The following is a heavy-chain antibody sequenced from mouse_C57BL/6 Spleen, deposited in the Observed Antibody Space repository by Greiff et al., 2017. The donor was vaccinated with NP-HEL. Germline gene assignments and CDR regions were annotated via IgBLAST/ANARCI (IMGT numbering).Heavy chain of an antibody. D-gene: IGHD2-5*01. Sequence: QVQLQQPGAELVKPGASVKMSCKASGYTFTSYWITWVKQRPGQGLEWIGDIYPGSGSTNYNEKFKGKATLTVDTSSSTAYMQLSSLTSEDSAVYYCARGISNYYAMDYWGQGTSVTVSS. CDR1: GYTFTSYW. J-gene: IGHJ4*01. CDR2: IYPGSGST. CDR3: ARGISNYYAMDY. V-gene: IGHV1-55*01.